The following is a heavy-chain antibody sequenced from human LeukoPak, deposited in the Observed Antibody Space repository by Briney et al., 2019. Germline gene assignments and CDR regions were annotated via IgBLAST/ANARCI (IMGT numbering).Heavy chain of an antibody. Sequence: ASVKVSCKTSGYTFTRHSMHWVRQAPGQGLEWMGIINPNGGRTTYAQKIQGRVTMTRDMSTGTMYMEMSSLRSEDTAVYYCARDNNGWAWDYWDQGTLVTVPS. D-gene: IGHD6-19*01. J-gene: IGHJ4*02. V-gene: IGHV1-46*01. CDR3: ARDNNGWAWDY. CDR2: INPNGGRT. CDR1: GYTFTRHS.